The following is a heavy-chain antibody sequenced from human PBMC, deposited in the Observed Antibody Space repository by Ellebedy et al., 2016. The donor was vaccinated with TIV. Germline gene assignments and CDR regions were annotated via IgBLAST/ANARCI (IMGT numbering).Heavy chain of an antibody. CDR1: GFTFSNYA. J-gene: IGHJ4*02. CDR3: AKDLAAKWLQAFDY. V-gene: IGHV3-23*01. CDR2: LGGSSENT. Sequence: GESLKISCAASGFTFSNYAMSWVRQAPGKGLEWVSALGGSSENTYYADSVQGRFTISRDNSENTLYLQMDSLRAEDTAVYYCAKDLAAKWLQAFDYWGQGTLVTVSS. D-gene: IGHD5-24*01.